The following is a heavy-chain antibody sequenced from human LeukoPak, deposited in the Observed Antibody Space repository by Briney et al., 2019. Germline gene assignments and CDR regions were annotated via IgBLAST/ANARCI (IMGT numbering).Heavy chain of an antibody. V-gene: IGHV4-30-4*01. CDR1: GGSISSGDYY. CDR3: ARDRIVVVPAAITLYYYYGMDV. Sequence: SETLSLTCTVSGGSISSGDYYWSWIRQPPGKGLEWIGYIYYSGSTYYNPSLKSRVTISVDTSKNQFSLKLSPVTAADTAVYYCARDRIVVVPAAITLYYYYGMDVWGKGTTVTVSS. D-gene: IGHD2-2*02. J-gene: IGHJ6*04. CDR2: IYYSGST.